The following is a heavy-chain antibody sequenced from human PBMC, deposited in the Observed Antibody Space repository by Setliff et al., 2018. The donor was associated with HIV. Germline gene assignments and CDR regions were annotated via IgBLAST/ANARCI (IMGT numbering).Heavy chain of an antibody. CDR1: GFTLSNFW. J-gene: IGHJ4*02. CDR3: ARASRGGYYDSSAYAY. Sequence: PGGSLRLSCEASGFTLSNFWMSWVRQAPGKGLEWVANIKKDGSEKYYVDSVKGRFTISRDDAKNSLFLQMNSPRAEDTAVYYCARASRGGYYDSSAYAYWGQGTLVTVSS. CDR2: IKKDGSEK. V-gene: IGHV3-7*01. D-gene: IGHD3-22*01.